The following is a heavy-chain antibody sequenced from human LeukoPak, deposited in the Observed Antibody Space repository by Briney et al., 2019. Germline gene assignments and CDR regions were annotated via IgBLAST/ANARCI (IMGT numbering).Heavy chain of an antibody. Sequence: GASVKVSCKASGGTFSSYAISWVRQAPGQGLEWMGGIIPIFGTANYAQRFQGRVTITTDESTSTAYMELSSLRSEDTAVYYCARAPRYYGSGSYYNEKTDYWGQGTLVTVSS. D-gene: IGHD3-10*01. J-gene: IGHJ4*02. CDR3: ARAPRYYGSGSYYNEKTDY. CDR1: GGTFSSYA. CDR2: IIPIFGTA. V-gene: IGHV1-69*05.